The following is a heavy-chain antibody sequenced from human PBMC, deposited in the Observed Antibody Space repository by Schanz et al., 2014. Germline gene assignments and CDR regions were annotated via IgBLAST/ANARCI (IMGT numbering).Heavy chain of an antibody. CDR2: ISSGSSYA. V-gene: IGHV3-23*01. J-gene: IGHJ6*02. Sequence: EVQLLESGGGLVQPGGSLRLSCAASGFTFTTHSMTWVRQAPGKGLEWVSDISSGSSYANYADSVKGRFTISRDSPKNTLYLQMNSLRAEDTAVFYCAKGMGYCSGGTCYDYYYYGLDVWGQGTTVTVSS. CDR1: GFTFTTHS. CDR3: AKGMGYCSGGTCYDYYYYGLDV. D-gene: IGHD2-15*01.